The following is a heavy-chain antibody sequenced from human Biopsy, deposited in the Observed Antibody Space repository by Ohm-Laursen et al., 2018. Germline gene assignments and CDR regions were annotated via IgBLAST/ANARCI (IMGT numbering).Heavy chain of an antibody. J-gene: IGHJ6*02. CDR1: GDTFSKSA. Sequence: SVKVSCKASGDTFSKSAIFWVRQAPGQGLVYLGRIIPIVGITNHAQTFQGRITLTADKSTFMVYMELSRLRSDDTAIYYCARGGSGSGYYGMDVWGQGATVSVSS. V-gene: IGHV1-69*04. CDR3: ARGGSGSGYYGMDV. CDR2: IIPIVGIT. D-gene: IGHD3-10*01.